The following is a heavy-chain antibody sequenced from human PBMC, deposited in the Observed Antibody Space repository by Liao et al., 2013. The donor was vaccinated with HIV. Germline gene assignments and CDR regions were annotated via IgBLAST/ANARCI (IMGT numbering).Heavy chain of an antibody. V-gene: IGHV4-34*01. Sequence: QVQLQQWGAGLLKPSETLSLTCAVYGGSFSGYYWSWIRQPPGKGLEWIGEVNYSGSTSYNPSLESRVTMSIDTSKNHFSLKLTSVTAADTAMYYCARSHIPSWYWYFDLWGRGTLVTVSS. D-gene: IGHD2-2*01. CDR3: ARSHIPSWYWYFDL. J-gene: IGHJ2*01. CDR1: GGSFSGYY. CDR2: VNYSGST.